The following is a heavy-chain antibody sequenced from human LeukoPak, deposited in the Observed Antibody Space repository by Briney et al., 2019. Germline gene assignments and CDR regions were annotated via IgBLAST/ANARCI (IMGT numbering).Heavy chain of an antibody. CDR2: ISYDGTNK. CDR1: RFTFSSYG. CDR3: AKRLSRGILIDY. V-gene: IGHV3-30*18. Sequence: GGSLRLSCAASRFTFSSYGMHWVRQAPGKGLEWVAVISYDGTNKYYADSVKGRFTISRDNSKNTLYLQMNSLRAEDTAVHYCAKRLSRGILIDYWGQGTLVTVSS. D-gene: IGHD3-10*01. J-gene: IGHJ4*02.